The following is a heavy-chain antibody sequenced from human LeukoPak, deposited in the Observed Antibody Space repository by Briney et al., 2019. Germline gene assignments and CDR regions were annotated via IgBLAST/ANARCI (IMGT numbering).Heavy chain of an antibody. V-gene: IGHV3-20*04. D-gene: IGHD6-19*01. CDR3: ARGGGSGWYLLLVY. Sequence: GGSLRLSCAASGFTFDDYGMSWVRHAPGKGLEWVSGINWNGDSTGYADSVKGRFTVSRDNAKNSVYLQMNSLKAEDTAFYYCARGGGSGWYLLLVYWGQGTLVTVSS. J-gene: IGHJ4*02. CDR1: GFTFDDYG. CDR2: INWNGDST.